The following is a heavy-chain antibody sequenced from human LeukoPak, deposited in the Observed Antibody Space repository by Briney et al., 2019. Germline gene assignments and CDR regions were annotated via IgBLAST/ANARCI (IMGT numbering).Heavy chain of an antibody. Sequence: PGGSLRLSCAASGFTVSSNYMSWVRQAPGEGLEWVSVIYSGGSTYYADSVKGRFTISRDNSKNTLYLQMNSLRAEDTAVYYCAMVAVAAPSDYWGQGTLVTVSS. V-gene: IGHV3-53*01. CDR2: IYSGGST. CDR3: AMVAVAAPSDY. CDR1: GFTVSSNY. D-gene: IGHD6-19*01. J-gene: IGHJ4*02.